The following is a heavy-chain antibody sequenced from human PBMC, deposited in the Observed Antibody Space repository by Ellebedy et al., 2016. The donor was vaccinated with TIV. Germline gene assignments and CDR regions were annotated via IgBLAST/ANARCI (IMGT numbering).Heavy chain of an antibody. CDR1: GFTFADYT. V-gene: IGHV3-43*01. CDR3: AKDKRYSSGWKGDFDS. Sequence: GGSLRLXCAASGFTFADYTMHWVRQTPGKGLEWVSLISWSDGSTYYTDSVKGRFTISRDNSKNSLYLQMNSLRTEDTALYYCAKDKRYSSGWKGDFDSWGQGTLVTVSS. J-gene: IGHJ4*02. D-gene: IGHD6-19*01. CDR2: ISWSDGST.